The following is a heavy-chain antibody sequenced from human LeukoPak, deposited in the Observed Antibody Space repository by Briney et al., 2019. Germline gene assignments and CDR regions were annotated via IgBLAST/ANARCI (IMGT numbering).Heavy chain of an antibody. CDR2: SYTSGST. CDR1: GCTISSYY. D-gene: IGHD3-22*01. CDR3: AREEMIVVVTPGGDAFDI. Sequence: SETLSLTCTVSGCTISSYYWSWIRQPAGKGLEWIGRSYTSGSTNYNPSLKSRVTMSVDTSKNQFSLKLSSVTAADTAVYYCAREEMIVVVTPGGDAFDIWGQGTMVTVSS. J-gene: IGHJ3*02. V-gene: IGHV4-4*07.